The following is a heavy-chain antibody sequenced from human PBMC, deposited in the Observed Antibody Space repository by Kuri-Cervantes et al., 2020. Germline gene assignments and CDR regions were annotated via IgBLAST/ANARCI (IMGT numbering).Heavy chain of an antibody. Sequence: SVKVSCKASGGTFSSYAISWVRQAPGQGLEWMGGIIPIFGTANYAQKFQGRVTMTRDTSTSTVYMELSSLRSEDTAVYYCARWRADYGDAFDIWGQGTMVTDSS. CDR1: GGTFSSYA. CDR2: IIPIFGTA. D-gene: IGHD4-17*01. CDR3: ARWRADYGDAFDI. J-gene: IGHJ3*02. V-gene: IGHV1-69*05.